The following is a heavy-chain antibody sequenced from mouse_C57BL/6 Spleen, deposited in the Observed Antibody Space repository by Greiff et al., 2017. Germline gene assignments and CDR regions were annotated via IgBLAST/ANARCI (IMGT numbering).Heavy chain of an antibody. CDR2: IHPNSGST. CDR3: AILYWYFDV. Sequence: QVQLKQPGAELVKPGASVKLSCKASGYTFTSYWMHWVKQRPGQGLEWIGMIHPNSGSTNYNEKFKSKATLTVDKSSSTAYMQLSSLTSEDSAVYYCAILYWYFDVWGTGTTVTVSS. CDR1: GYTFTSYW. V-gene: IGHV1-64*01. J-gene: IGHJ1*03.